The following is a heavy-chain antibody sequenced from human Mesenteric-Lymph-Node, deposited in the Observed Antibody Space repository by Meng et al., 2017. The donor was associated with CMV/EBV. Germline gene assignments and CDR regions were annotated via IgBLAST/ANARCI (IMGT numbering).Heavy chain of an antibody. CDR1: GFNFTRHD. J-gene: IGHJ4*02. D-gene: IGHD3-22*01. CDR2: IRYDGSKK. Sequence: GGSLRLSCAASGFNFTRHDIHWVRQVPGKGLEWMTSIRYDGSKKYYADSVKGRFTISRDNSKNTLYLQMNSLRAEDTAVYYCAKDTTYYDSSGYYPPHFDYWGQGTLVTVSS. CDR3: AKDTTYYDSSGYYPPHFDY. V-gene: IGHV3-30*02.